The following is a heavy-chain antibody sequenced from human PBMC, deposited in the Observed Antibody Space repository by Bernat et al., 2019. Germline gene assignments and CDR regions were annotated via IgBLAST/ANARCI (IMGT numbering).Heavy chain of an antibody. Sequence: QVQLVQSGAEVKKPGSSVKVSCKASGGTFSSYTISWVRQAPGQGLEWMGRIIPILGIANYAQKFQGIVTITADKSTSTAYMELSSLRSEDTAVYYCARVAQGGSYVYWGQGTLVTLSS. CDR2: IIPILGIA. V-gene: IGHV1-69*02. J-gene: IGHJ4*02. CDR3: ARVAQGGSYVY. CDR1: GGTFSSYT. D-gene: IGHD2-15*01.